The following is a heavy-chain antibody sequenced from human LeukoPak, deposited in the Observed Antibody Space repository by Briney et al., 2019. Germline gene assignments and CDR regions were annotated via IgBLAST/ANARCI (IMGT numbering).Heavy chain of an antibody. Sequence: GASVKVSCKASGYTFTSYDINWVRQATGQGLEWMGWMNPNSGNTGYAQKFQGRVTITRNTSISTAYMEMSSLRSEDTAVYYCARVPWGIKRKYNWFDPWGQGTLVTASS. J-gene: IGHJ5*02. V-gene: IGHV1-8*01. D-gene: IGHD3-16*01. CDR3: ARVPWGIKRKYNWFDP. CDR2: MNPNSGNT. CDR1: GYTFTSYD.